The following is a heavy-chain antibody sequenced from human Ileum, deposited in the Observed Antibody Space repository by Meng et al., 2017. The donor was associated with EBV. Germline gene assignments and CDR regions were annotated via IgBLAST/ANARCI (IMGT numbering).Heavy chain of an antibody. D-gene: IGHD3-22*01. CDR3: ARCYDSSGYYELNHFDH. CDR2: ITHSGST. Sequence: QVQLQRWGAGLLKPSETLPLTRAVYGGSLSGYYWSWIRQPPGKGLEWIGEITHSGSTNYNSSLKSRVTILVDTSKNQLSLKMNSVTAADTAVYYCARCYDSSGYYELNHFDHWGQGTLVTVSS. V-gene: IGHV4-34*01. J-gene: IGHJ4*02. CDR1: GGSLSGYY.